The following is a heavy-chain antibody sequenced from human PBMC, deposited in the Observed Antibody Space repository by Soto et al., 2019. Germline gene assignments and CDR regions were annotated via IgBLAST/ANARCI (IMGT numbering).Heavy chain of an antibody. Sequence: QVQLVQSGAEVKKPGASVRISCKASGYTFTGQYMHWVRQAPGQGLEWMGWINPNSGGTNYAQKFQGWGSMTRDTSISTAYMELSRLNSDDTAVYYYASGGGLKSSSGWFYFNYWGQGTLVTVSS. D-gene: IGHD6-19*01. CDR1: GYTFTGQY. CDR3: ASGGGLKSSSGWFYFNY. V-gene: IGHV1-2*04. CDR2: INPNSGGT. J-gene: IGHJ4*02.